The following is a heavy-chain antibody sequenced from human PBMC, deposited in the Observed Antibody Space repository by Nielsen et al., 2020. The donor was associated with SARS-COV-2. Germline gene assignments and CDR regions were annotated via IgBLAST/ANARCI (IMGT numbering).Heavy chain of an antibody. Sequence: GESLKISCAASGFTVSSNYMSWVRQAPGKGLEWVSVIYSGGSTYYADSVKGRFTISRDNSKNTLYLQMNSLRAEDTAVYYCARDYYGSLYYYGMDVWGQGTTVTVSS. V-gene: IGHV3-53*01. CDR2: IYSGGST. CDR1: GFTVSSNY. D-gene: IGHD3-10*01. J-gene: IGHJ6*02. CDR3: ARDYYGSLYYYGMDV.